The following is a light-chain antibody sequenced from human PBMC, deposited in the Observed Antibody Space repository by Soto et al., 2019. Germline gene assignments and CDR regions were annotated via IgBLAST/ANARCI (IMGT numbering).Light chain of an antibody. Sequence: DIQMTQSPSSLSASVGDRVTVTCRASQSIRNYVNWYQHKPGKAPKLLIFDASTLESGVPSRFSGSGSGTDFTLTISSLQPDDFATYYCQQYSDSSGAFGQGTKVDI. J-gene: IGKJ1*01. CDR1: QSIRNY. V-gene: IGKV1-5*01. CDR2: DAS. CDR3: QQYSDSSGA.